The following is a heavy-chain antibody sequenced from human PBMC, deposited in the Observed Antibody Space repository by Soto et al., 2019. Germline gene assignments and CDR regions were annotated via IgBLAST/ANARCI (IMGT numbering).Heavy chain of an antibody. V-gene: IGHV1-18*01. CDR3: TKEGGLLGTSTSYRFDY. CDR2: ISAYNGNT. CDR1: GYTFTSYG. Sequence: ASVKVSCKASGYTFTSYGISWVRQAPGQGLEWMGWISAYNGNTNYAQKLQGRVTMTTDTSTSTAYMELRSLRSDDTAVYYCTKEGGLLGTSTSYRFDYWGPGTLVTVSS. J-gene: IGHJ4*02. D-gene: IGHD1-26*01.